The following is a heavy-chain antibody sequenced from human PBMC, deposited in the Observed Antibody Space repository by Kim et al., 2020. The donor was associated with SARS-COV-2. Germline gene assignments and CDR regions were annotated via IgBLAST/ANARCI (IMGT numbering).Heavy chain of an antibody. Sequence: GGSLRLSCAASGFTFDDYAMHWVRQAPGKGLEWVSGISWNSGSIGYADSVKGRFTISRDNAKNSLYLQMNSLRAEDTALYYCAKEGRVTGEGHWGQGTLVTVSS. D-gene: IGHD2-21*02. CDR3: AKEGRVTGEGH. CDR1: GFTFDDYA. V-gene: IGHV3-9*01. J-gene: IGHJ4*02. CDR2: ISWNSGSI.